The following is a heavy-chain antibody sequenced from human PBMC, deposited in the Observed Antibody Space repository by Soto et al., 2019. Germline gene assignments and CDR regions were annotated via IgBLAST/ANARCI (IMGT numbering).Heavy chain of an antibody. CDR1: GFTFSSYA. CDR2: ISGSGGST. CDR3: AKDLGSSSSSRVYYYYGMDV. Sequence: VQLVESGGGVVQPGRSLRLSCAASGFTFSSYAMSWVRQAPGKGLEWVSAISGSGGSTYYADSVKGRFTISRDNSKNTLYLQMNSLRAEDTAVYYCAKDLGSSSSSRVYYYYGMDVWGQGTTVTVSS. D-gene: IGHD6-6*01. J-gene: IGHJ6*02. V-gene: IGHV3-23*04.